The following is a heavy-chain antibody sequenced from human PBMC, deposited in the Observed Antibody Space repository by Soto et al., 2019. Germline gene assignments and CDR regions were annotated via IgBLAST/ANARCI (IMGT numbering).Heavy chain of an antibody. CDR3: AKGEDCSGGSCYSNWFDT. CDR1: GFTFSSYG. D-gene: IGHD2-15*01. Sequence: QSGGSLRLSCAASGFTFSSYGMHWVRQAPGKGLEWVAVISYDGSNKYYADSVKGRFTISRDNSKNTLYLQMNSLRAEDTAVYYCAKGEDCSGGSCYSNWFDTWGQGTLVTVSS. J-gene: IGHJ5*02. CDR2: ISYDGSNK. V-gene: IGHV3-30*18.